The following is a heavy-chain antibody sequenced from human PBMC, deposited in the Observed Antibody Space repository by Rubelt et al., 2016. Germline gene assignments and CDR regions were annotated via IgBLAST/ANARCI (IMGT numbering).Heavy chain of an antibody. D-gene: IGHD3-16*01. J-gene: IGHJ4*02. CDR3: GRQSRGFGVPIS. CDR2: IYYSGST. V-gene: IGHV4-59*08. CDR1: GGSISSYY. Sequence: QVQLQESGPGLVKPSETLSLTCTVSGGSISSYYWSWIRQPPGKGLEWIGYIYYSGSTNYNPSLKSRVTISVDTSKNQFSPKLGAVTPADTAVYFCGRQSRGFGVPISWGQGTLVTVSS.